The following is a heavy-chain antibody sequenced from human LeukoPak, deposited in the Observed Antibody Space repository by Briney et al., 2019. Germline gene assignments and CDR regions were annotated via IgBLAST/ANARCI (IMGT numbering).Heavy chain of an antibody. V-gene: IGHV4-4*07. CDR3: ARGRDGTGYSLDWFDP. J-gene: IGHJ5*02. CDR2: IYTSGST. D-gene: IGHD3-9*01. CDR1: VGAFSGCY. Sequence: SETLSLTSTLWVGAFSGCYWSGFSQPPGKGLEWIGRIYTSGSTHYNPSLKSRVTISVEKSKDQLALKLSSVTAAETAVYYCARGRDGTGYSLDWFDPWGQGTLVSVSS.